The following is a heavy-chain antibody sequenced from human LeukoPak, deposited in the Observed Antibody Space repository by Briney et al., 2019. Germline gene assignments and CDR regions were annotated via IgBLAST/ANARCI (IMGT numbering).Heavy chain of an antibody. J-gene: IGHJ4*02. CDR3: ARTFRESYYDFWSGYSTLDY. CDR2: MNHSGST. D-gene: IGHD3-3*01. CDR1: GGSFSGYY. V-gene: IGHV4-34*01. Sequence: PSETLSLTCAVYGGSFSGYYWSWLRQPPGKGLEWIGEMNHSGSTNYNPSLKSRVNISVDTSKNQFTLKLSSVTAADTAVYYCARTFRESYYDFWSGYSTLDYWGQGTLVTVSS.